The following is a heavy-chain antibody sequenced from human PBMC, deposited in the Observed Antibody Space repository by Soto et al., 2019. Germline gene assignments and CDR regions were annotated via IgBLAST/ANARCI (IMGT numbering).Heavy chain of an antibody. CDR1: GFTFDDYA. CDR2: ISWNSGSI. CDR3: AKGSYYVDTVMVPFDF. V-gene: IGHV3-9*01. D-gene: IGHD5-18*01. J-gene: IGHJ4*02. Sequence: EVQLVESGGGLVQPGRSLRLSCAASGFTFDDYAMHWVRQSPGKGLEWVSCISWNSGSIGYADSVKGRFTISRDNAKRSLYLQMNSLRTDDTALYYCAKGSYYVDTVMVPFDFWGQGTLVTVSS.